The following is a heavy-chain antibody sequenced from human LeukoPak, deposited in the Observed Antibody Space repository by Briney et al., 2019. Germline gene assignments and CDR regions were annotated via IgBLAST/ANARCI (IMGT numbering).Heavy chain of an antibody. CDR2: IHYSGST. CDR3: ARDIYGSGHGWFDT. Sequence: GSLTLSCTASGFTFGDYAMSWVRQAPGKGLEWMGYIHYSGSTNYNPSLKSRLTISVDTSKRQLSLMLRSVTAADTAVYYCARDIYGSGHGWFDTWGQGRLVTVSS. D-gene: IGHD3-10*01. J-gene: IGHJ5*02. V-gene: IGHV4-59*01. CDR1: GFTFGDYA.